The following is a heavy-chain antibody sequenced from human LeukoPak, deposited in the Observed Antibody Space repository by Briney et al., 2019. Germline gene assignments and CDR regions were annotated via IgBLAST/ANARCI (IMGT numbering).Heavy chain of an antibody. D-gene: IGHD4-17*01. J-gene: IGHJ4*02. CDR3: ARYGDYPPYFDY. Sequence: ASVKVSCKASGYTFTSYNINWVRQATGQGPEWMGWMNPNSGNTGYEQKFQGRVTMTRDTSISTAYMELSSLRSEDTAVYYCARYGDYPPYFDYWGQGTLVTVSS. CDR2: MNPNSGNT. V-gene: IGHV1-8*01. CDR1: GYTFTSYN.